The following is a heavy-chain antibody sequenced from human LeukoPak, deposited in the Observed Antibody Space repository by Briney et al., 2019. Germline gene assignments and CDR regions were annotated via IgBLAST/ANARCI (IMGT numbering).Heavy chain of an antibody. D-gene: IGHD5/OR15-5a*01. V-gene: IGHV3-7*01. CDR2: IKQDGSEF. CDR1: GFTSSSYW. CDR3: ARDKVSGPTLLDY. J-gene: IGHJ4*02. Sequence: GGSLRLSCAASGFTSSSYWMSWVRQVPGKGLEWVANIKQDGSEFYYVDSVKGRFTIPRDNAKNSLYLQMNSLRADDTAVYYCARDKVSGPTLLDYWGQGTLVTVSS.